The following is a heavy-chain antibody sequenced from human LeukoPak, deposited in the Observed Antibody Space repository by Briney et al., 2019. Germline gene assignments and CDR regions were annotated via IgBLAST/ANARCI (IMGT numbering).Heavy chain of an antibody. D-gene: IGHD3-16*02. CDR2: IYSGGST. J-gene: IGHJ6*03. V-gene: IGHV3-53*01. Sequence: GGSLRLSCAASGFTVSSNYMSWVRQAPGKGLEWVSVIYSGGSTYYADSVKGRFTISRDSAKNTLYLQMNSLRAEDTAVYYCARGAGSSYYYYYYMDVWGKGTTVTVSS. CDR3: ARGAGSSYYYYYYMDV. CDR1: GFTVSSNY.